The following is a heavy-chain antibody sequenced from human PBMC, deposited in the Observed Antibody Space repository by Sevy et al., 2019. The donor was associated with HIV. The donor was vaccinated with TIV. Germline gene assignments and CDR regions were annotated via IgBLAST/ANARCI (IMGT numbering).Heavy chain of an antibody. CDR2: ISGSGGST. CDR1: GFIFSGYG. CDR3: GKDRITAARFQH. V-gene: IGHV3-23*01. Sequence: GSLRLSCAASGFIFSGYGMSWVRQAPGQGLEGVSAISGSGGSTNYADSVKGRFTLSRDNFRNTLYLQMNSLRAEDTAVSYCGKDRITAARFQHWGQGTLVTVSS. J-gene: IGHJ1*01. D-gene: IGHD6-13*01.